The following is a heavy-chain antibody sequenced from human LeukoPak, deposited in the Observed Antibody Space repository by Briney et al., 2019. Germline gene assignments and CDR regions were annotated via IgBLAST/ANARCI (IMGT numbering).Heavy chain of an antibody. CDR2: IYPGDSDT. CDR1: GYSFTTYW. V-gene: IGHV5-51*01. D-gene: IGHD1/OR15-1a*01. J-gene: IGHJ4*02. CDR3: ARRTDGSTNNLDH. Sequence: GESLKISCKGSGYSFTTYWIGWVRQMPGKGLEWMGIIYPGDSDTRYSPSFQGQVTISADKSISTAYLQWSSLKASDTAMYYCARRTDGSTNNLDHWGQGTLVTVSS.